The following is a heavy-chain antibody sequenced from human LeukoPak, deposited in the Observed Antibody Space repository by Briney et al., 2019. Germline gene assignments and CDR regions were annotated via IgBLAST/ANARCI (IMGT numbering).Heavy chain of an antibody. J-gene: IGHJ5*02. V-gene: IGHV4-61*02. CDR2: IYTSGST. CDR1: GGSISSGSYY. D-gene: IGHD4-17*01. Sequence: SETLSLTCTVSGGSISSGSYYWSWIRQPAGKGLEWIGRIYTSGSTNYNPSLKSRVTISVDTSKNQFSLKLSSVTAADTAVYYCATSTKVSGDNWFDPWGQGTLVTVSS. CDR3: ATSTKVSGDNWFDP.